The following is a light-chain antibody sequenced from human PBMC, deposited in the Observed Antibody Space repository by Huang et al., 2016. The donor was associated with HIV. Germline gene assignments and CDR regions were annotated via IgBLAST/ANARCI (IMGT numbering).Light chain of an antibody. Sequence: EVVLTQSPAILSLYPGERATLSCRASQTVSSNYLAWYQQRPGRAPRLLISGASSRATGVPDRFSGTWSGTDFILTISRLEPEDFALYYCQQYGASPLTFGGGTKIEIK. CDR2: GAS. CDR3: QQYGASPLT. J-gene: IGKJ4*01. V-gene: IGKV3-20*01. CDR1: QTVSSNY.